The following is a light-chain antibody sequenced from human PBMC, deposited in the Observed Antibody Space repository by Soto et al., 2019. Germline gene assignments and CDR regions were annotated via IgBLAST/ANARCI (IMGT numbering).Light chain of an antibody. CDR3: QQYGSSPPYT. CDR1: QTVSNNY. CDR2: GSS. Sequence: EVVLTQSPVTLSLSPGERATLSCRASQTVSNNYLAWYQQKPGQAPRLLIFGSSDRATGIPDRFSGSGSGTDFTLTISRLGPEDFAVYYCQQYGSSPPYTFGQGIKLEIK. J-gene: IGKJ2*01. V-gene: IGKV3-20*01.